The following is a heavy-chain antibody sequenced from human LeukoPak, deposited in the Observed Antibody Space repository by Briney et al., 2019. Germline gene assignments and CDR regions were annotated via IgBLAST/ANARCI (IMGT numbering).Heavy chain of an antibody. D-gene: IGHD3-3*01. CDR3: ASTPGGPGYDFWSGYYRWEYYFDY. J-gene: IGHJ4*02. V-gene: IGHV3-21*01. CDR2: ISSSSSYI. CDR1: GFTFSSYS. Sequence: GGSLRLSCAASGFTFSSYSMNWVRQAPGKGLEWVSSISSSSSYIYYADSVKGRFTISRDNAKNSLYLQMNSLRAEDTAVYYCASTPGGPGYDFWSGYYRWEYYFDYWGQGTLVTVSS.